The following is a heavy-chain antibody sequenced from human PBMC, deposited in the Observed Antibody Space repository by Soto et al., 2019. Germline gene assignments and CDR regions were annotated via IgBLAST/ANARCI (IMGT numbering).Heavy chain of an antibody. CDR1: GYTFTSYY. J-gene: IGHJ4*02. V-gene: IGHV1-46*03. D-gene: IGHD2-15*01. CDR2: INPSGGST. Sequence: ASVKVSCKASGYTFTSYYMHWVRQSPGQGLEWMGIINPSGGSTSYAQKLQGRVTMTRDTSTSTVYMELSSLRSEDTAVYYCARGCSGGSCYSSHDFDYWGQGTLVTVSS. CDR3: ARGCSGGSCYSSHDFDY.